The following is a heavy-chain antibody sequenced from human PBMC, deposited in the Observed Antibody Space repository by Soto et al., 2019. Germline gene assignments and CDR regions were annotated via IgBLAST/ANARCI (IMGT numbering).Heavy chain of an antibody. V-gene: IGHV3-15*01. J-gene: IGHJ4*02. CDR1: GFSFSNGW. D-gene: IGHD1-26*01. CDR2: IKSKIDGGTT. Sequence: EVQLVESGGGLVKPGGSLRLSGAASGFSFSNGWMSWVRQAPGTGLEWVGRIKSKIDGGTTDYAAHVKGRFTISRDDSKNTRYVQMHRLQTEDTAVYYCSTDEWEWGPGTLVTVSS. CDR3: STDEWE.